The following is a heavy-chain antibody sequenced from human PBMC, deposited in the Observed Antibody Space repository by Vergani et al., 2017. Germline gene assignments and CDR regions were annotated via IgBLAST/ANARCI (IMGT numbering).Heavy chain of an antibody. J-gene: IGHJ4*02. CDR2: ISGQNFRT. CDR1: GGSISSYY. D-gene: IGHD2-21*01. CDR3: ADLYGDDGFSPF. Sequence: VQLQESGPGLVKPSETLSLTCTVSGGSISSYYWSWVRQAPGKGLEWVSGISGQNFRTHYADSVKGRFTISRDDSKNTVYLQINSLRAEDTAFYYCADLYGDDGFSPFWGQGTLVTVSS. V-gene: IGHV3-23*01.